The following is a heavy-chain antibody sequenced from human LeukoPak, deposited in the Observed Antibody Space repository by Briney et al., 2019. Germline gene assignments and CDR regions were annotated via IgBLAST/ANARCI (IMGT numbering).Heavy chain of an antibody. J-gene: IGHJ4*02. Sequence: GGSLRLSCAASGFTFSSYAMHWVRQAPGKGLQWLALTSDDGSAKYYADFVKGRFTISRDNSQNTLYLQMNSLRAEETAMYYCARAPGGFHGDYSPIGYWGQGILVTVSS. V-gene: IGHV3-30-3*01. CDR1: GFTFSSYA. CDR2: TSDDGSAK. D-gene: IGHD4-17*01. CDR3: ARAPGGFHGDYSPIGY.